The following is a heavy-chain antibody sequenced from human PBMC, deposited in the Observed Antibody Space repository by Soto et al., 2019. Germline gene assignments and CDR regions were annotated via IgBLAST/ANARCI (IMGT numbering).Heavy chain of an antibody. CDR1: GITFSTYS. Sequence: EVYLVESGGCLVKPGGSLRLSCAASGITFSTYSMTWVRQAPGKRLEWVSSISSSGRDIYYADSIKGRFTISRDNAQNSLYLQMNSLRVEDTAVYYCARDLVVGAAPGTDVSDYWGQGARVTVSS. CDR3: ARDLVVGAAPGTDVSDY. J-gene: IGHJ4*02. D-gene: IGHD6-13*01. CDR2: ISSSGRDI. V-gene: IGHV3-21*01.